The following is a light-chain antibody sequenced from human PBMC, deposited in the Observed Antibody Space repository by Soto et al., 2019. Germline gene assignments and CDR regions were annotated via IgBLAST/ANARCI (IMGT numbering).Light chain of an antibody. CDR3: QQYNNWWT. Sequence: EILLTQSPGTLSLSPGERATLSCRASQSVSSYLAWYQQIPGQAPRLVIYGASTRATGIPARFSGGGSGTEFTLTISSLQSEDFAVYYCQQYNNWWTFGQGTKVDIK. CDR2: GAS. J-gene: IGKJ1*01. CDR1: QSVSSY. V-gene: IGKV3-15*01.